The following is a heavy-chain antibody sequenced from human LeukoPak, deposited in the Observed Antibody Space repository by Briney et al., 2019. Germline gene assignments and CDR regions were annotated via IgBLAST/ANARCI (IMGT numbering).Heavy chain of an antibody. J-gene: IGHJ4*02. V-gene: IGHV3-48*02. D-gene: IGHD3-22*01. Sequence: GGSLRLSCAASGFTFNSYSMNRVRQAPGKGLEWVSYISSSSSTIYYADSVKGRFTISRDNAKNSLYLQMSSLRDEDTAVYYCARDLNYYDSSGYYYPYYFDYWGQGTLVTVSS. CDR3: ARDLNYYDSSGYYYPYYFDY. CDR2: ISSSSSTI. CDR1: GFTFNSYS.